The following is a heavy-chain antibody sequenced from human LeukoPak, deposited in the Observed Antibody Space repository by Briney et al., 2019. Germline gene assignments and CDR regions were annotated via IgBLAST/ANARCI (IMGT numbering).Heavy chain of an antibody. CDR2: IYYSGST. CDR3: ARGGSYYGFDY. D-gene: IGHD1-26*01. J-gene: IGHJ4*02. V-gene: IGHV4-59*08. CDR1: GGSISSYY. Sequence: KPSETLSLTCTVSGGSISSYYWSWIRQPPGKGLEWIGYIYYSGSTNYNPSLKSRVTISVDTSKNQFSLKLSSVTAADTAVYCCARGGSYYGFDYWGQGTLVTVSS.